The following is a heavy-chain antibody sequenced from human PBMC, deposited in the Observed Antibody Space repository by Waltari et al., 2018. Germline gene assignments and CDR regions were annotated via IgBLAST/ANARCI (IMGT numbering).Heavy chain of an antibody. D-gene: IGHD4-17*01. V-gene: IGHV4-61*02. J-gene: IGHJ4*02. CDR2: IYTSGST. CDR3: ARDYGDYVFDY. CDR1: GDSISSGTSY. Sequence: QVQLQESGPGLVKPSQTLSLTCTVSGDSISSGTSYWSWIRQPAGKGLEWIGRIYTSGSTNYNPSLKSRVTISVDMSKNQFSLKLSPVTAADTAVYYCARDYGDYVFDYWGQGTLVTVSS.